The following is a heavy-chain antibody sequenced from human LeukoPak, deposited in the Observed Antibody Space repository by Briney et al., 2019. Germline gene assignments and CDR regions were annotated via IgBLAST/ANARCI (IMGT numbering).Heavy chain of an antibody. CDR2: ISYHGKNK. Sequence: LPGGSLRLSCGASGFIFNTSAMHWVRQAPGKGLEWVAVISYHGKNKYDAESVRGRFTISRDNSKNTLYLQMNSLNTEDTAVYYCARYFDYWGQGTLVTVSS. CDR3: ARYFDY. CDR1: GFIFNTSA. J-gene: IGHJ4*02. V-gene: IGHV3-30*04.